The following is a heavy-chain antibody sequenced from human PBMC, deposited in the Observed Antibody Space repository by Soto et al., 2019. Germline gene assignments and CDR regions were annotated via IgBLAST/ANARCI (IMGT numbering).Heavy chain of an antibody. CDR1: GVTFSSYA. Sequence: GSLRLSCAASGVTFSSYAMSWVRQAPGKGLEWVSAISGSGVSTYYADSVKGRFTISRDNSKNTLYLQMNSLRAEDTAVYYCRLSPVTTDYWGQGTLVIVSS. V-gene: IGHV3-23*01. CDR2: ISGSGVST. D-gene: IGHD4-17*01. J-gene: IGHJ4*02. CDR3: RLSPVTTDY.